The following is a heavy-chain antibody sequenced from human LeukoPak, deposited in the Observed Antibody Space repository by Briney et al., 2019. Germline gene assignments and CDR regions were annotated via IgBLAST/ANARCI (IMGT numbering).Heavy chain of an antibody. V-gene: IGHV4-34*01. Sequence: PSETLSLTCAVYGGSFSGYYWSWIRQPPGKGLEWIGEINHSGSTNYNPSLKSRVTISVDTSKNQFSLKLSSVTAADTAVYYCASPSKPTARPGFFRYWGQGTLVTVSS. D-gene: IGHD6-6*01. CDR2: INHSGST. J-gene: IGHJ4*02. CDR3: ASPSKPTARPGFFRY. CDR1: GGSFSGYY.